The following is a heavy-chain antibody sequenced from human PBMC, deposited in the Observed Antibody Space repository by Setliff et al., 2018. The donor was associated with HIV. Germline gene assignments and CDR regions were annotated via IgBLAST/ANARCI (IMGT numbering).Heavy chain of an antibody. J-gene: IGHJ4*02. CDR1: GGPISSGTYY. CDR3: ARQTWEYYDTLTGYYRSPKNFDS. D-gene: IGHD3-9*01. Sequence: PSETLSLTCTVSGGPISSGTYYWSWIRKHPGKGLEWIGYIYYSGSTYYNPSLKSRVTISVATSRNQFSLKLSSVTAPDTAIYYCARQTWEYYDTLTGYYRSPKNFDSWGQGTLVTGSS. CDR2: IYYSGST. V-gene: IGHV4-31*03.